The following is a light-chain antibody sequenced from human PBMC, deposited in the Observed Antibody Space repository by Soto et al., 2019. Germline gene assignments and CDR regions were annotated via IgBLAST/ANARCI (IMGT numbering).Light chain of an antibody. V-gene: IGLV1-40*01. CDR2: GNN. J-gene: IGLJ2*01. CDR3: QSYDTHLSGVV. Sequence: QSVLTQPPSVSGAPGQRVTIFCTGSNSNIGAASDVHWYQQVPGMAPKLLISGNNNRPSGVPDRFSGSKSGPSASLAITGLQAEDEADYYCQSYDTHLSGVVFGGGTKVTVL. CDR1: NSNIGAASD.